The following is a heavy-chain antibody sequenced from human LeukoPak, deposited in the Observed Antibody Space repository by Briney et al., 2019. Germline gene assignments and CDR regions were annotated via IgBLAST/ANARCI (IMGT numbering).Heavy chain of an antibody. CDR1: GFTFSSYG. CDR2: IRYDGSNK. D-gene: IGHD3-16*02. V-gene: IGHV3-30*02. CDR3: AKDHYDYVWGSYRYPDLDV. Sequence: GGSLRLSCAASGFTFSSYGMHWVRQAPGKGLEWVAFIRYDGSNKYYADSVKGRFTISRDNSKNTLYLQMNSLRAEDTAVYYCAKDHYDYVWGSYRYPDLDVWGKGTTVTISS. J-gene: IGHJ6*04.